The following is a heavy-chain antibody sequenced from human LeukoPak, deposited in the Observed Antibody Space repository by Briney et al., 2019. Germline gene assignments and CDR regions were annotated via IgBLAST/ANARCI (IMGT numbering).Heavy chain of an antibody. CDR2: FDPEDGET. J-gene: IGHJ4*02. V-gene: IGHV1-24*01. CDR1: GYTLTELS. CDR3: ATDPCSSTSCYRARFDY. D-gene: IGHD2-2*01. Sequence: ASVTVSCKVPGYTLTELSMHWVRQAPGKGLEWMGGFDPEDGETIYAQKFQGRVTMTEDTSTDTAYMELSSLRSEDTAVYYCATDPCSSTSCYRARFDYWGQGTLVTVSS.